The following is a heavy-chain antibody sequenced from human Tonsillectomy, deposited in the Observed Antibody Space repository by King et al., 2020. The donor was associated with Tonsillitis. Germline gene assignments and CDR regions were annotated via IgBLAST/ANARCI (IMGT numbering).Heavy chain of an antibody. CDR2: ISHSGST. CDR1: GGSLSNFY. D-gene: IGHD2-15*01. Sequence: VQLQQWGAGLLKPSETLSLTCAVSGGSLSNFYWSWIRQHPGKGLEWIGEISHSGSTNYNSSLKSRVTISIDTSKNQFSLNLSSVTAADRAVYYCARLSTYCSATGCFRFDHWGQGTLVTVSA. J-gene: IGHJ4*02. V-gene: IGHV4-34*01. CDR3: ARLSTYCSATGCFRFDH.